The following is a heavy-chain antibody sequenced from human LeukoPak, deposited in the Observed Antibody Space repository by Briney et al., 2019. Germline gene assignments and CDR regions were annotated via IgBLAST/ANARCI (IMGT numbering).Heavy chain of an antibody. Sequence: SETLSLTCTVSGGSISSTSYYWGWIRQPPGKGLEWIGNVYYSGSTNYNPSLKSRVTISVDTSKNQFSLKLNSVTAADTAVYYCARTSILTGYYTEPNDLFDYWGQGTLVTVSS. CDR2: VYYSGST. CDR3: ARTSILTGYYTEPNDLFDY. CDR1: GGSISSTSYY. J-gene: IGHJ4*02. D-gene: IGHD3-9*01. V-gene: IGHV4-39*07.